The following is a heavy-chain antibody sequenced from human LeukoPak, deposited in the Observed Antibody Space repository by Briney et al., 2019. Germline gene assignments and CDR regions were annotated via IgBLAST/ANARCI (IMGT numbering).Heavy chain of an antibody. V-gene: IGHV5-10-1*01. J-gene: IGHJ4*02. CDR3: AGNYYGSGGYPLC. CDR1: GYSFTSYW. Sequence: GESLKIACKGSGYSFTSYWISWVRQMPGKGLEWMGRIDPSDSYTNYSPSFQGHVTISADKSISTAYLQWSSLKASDTAMYYCAGNYYGSGGYPLCWGQGTLVTVSS. D-gene: IGHD3-10*01. CDR2: IDPSDSYT.